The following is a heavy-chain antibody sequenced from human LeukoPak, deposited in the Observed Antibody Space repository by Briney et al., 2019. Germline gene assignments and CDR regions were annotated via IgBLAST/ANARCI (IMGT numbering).Heavy chain of an antibody. CDR1: GYTFTSYD. V-gene: IGHV1-8*01. CDR3: ARARVGDSSGYYPYYFDY. J-gene: IGHJ4*02. D-gene: IGHD3-22*01. Sequence: VSCKASGYTFTSYDINWVRQATGQGLEWMGWMNPNSGNTGYAQKFQGRVTMTRNTSISTAYMELSSLRSEDTAVYYCARARVGDSSGYYPYYFDYWGQGTLVTVSS. CDR2: MNPNSGNT.